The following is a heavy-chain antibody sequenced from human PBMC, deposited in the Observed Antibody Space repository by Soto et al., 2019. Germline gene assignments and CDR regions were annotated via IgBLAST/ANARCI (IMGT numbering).Heavy chain of an antibody. J-gene: IGHJ6*02. CDR3: TKGYAMDV. CDR1: GNTFPNYD. CDR2: MNINSGNT. V-gene: IGHV1-8*01. Sequence: QVQLVQSGAEVKKPGASVKVSCKASGNTFPNYDINWVRQATGQWLEWMGWMNINSGNTGYAQKFQGRVTMTRNTSISTAYMELSSLRSDDTALYYCTKGYAMDVWGQGTTVIVSS.